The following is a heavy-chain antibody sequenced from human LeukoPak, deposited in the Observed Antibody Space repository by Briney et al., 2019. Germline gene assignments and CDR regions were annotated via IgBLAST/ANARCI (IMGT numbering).Heavy chain of an antibody. J-gene: IGHJ4*02. CDR3: AKDFPLYYYDSSGYYDY. CDR1: GFTFSSYW. Sequence: GGSLRLSCAASGFTFSSYWMSWVRQAPGKGLEWVAFIRYDGSNKYYADSVKGRFTISRDNSKNTLYLQMNSLRAEDTAVYYCAKDFPLYYYDSSGYYDYWGQGTLVTVSS. V-gene: IGHV3-30*02. CDR2: IRYDGSNK. D-gene: IGHD3-22*01.